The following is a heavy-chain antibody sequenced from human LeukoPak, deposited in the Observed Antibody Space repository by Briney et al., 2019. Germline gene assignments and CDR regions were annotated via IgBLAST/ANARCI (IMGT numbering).Heavy chain of an antibody. J-gene: IGHJ3*02. Sequence: PGGSLRLSCTTSGFNFRAYWMGWVRQAPGRGLEWVSSISSSGSSTYYADSVKGRFTISRDNAKNSLYLQINSLRAEDTALYYCARDSYWLGGTIGAFDIWGQGTMVTVSS. D-gene: IGHD3-10*01. CDR2: ISSSGSST. V-gene: IGHV3-21*01. CDR1: GFNFRAYW. CDR3: ARDSYWLGGTIGAFDI.